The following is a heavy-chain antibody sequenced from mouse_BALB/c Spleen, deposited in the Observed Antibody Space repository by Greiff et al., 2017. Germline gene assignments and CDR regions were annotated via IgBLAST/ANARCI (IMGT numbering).Heavy chain of an antibody. CDR1: GYSITSGYS. CDR2: IHYSGST. V-gene: IGHV3-1*02. D-gene: IGHD1-1*01. Sequence: EVKLQESGPDLVKPSQSLSLTCTVTGYSITSGYSWHWIRQFPGNKLEWMGYIHYSGSTNYNPSLKSRISITRDTSKNQFFLQLNSVTTEDTATYYCASSLYYYGSSDVWGAGTTVTVSS. CDR3: ASSLYYYGSSDV. J-gene: IGHJ1*01.